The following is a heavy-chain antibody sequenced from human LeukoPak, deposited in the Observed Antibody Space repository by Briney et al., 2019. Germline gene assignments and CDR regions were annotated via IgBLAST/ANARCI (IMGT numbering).Heavy chain of an antibody. CDR1: GFTFSNYE. V-gene: IGHV3-48*03. D-gene: IGHD3-22*01. CDR2: ISSSRSTI. CDR3: ARVPWDSSGSA. J-gene: IGHJ4*02. Sequence: GGSLRLSCAASGFTFSNYEMHWVRQAPGKGLEWISYISSSRSTIYYADSVKGRFTISRDNAKNSLYLQMDSLRAEDTAVYYCARVPWDSSGSAWGQGTLVTVSS.